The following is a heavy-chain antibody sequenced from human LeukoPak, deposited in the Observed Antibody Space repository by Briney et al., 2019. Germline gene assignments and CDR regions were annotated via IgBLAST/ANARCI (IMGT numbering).Heavy chain of an antibody. Sequence: GGSLRLSCAASGFTFSRYWMHWVRQDPEKGLVWVSRISSDGSNIIYADSVKGRFTISRDNAKNSLYLQMNSLRAEDTAVYYCAREGLRGVIMRAVDYWGQGTLVTVSS. D-gene: IGHD3-10*01. CDR1: GFTFSRYW. V-gene: IGHV3-74*01. CDR2: ISSDGSNI. J-gene: IGHJ4*02. CDR3: AREGLRGVIMRAVDY.